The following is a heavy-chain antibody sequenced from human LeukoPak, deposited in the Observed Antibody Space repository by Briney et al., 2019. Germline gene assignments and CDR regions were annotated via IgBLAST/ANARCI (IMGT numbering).Heavy chain of an antibody. Sequence: GGSLRLSCAASGFTFSSYAMRWVRQAPGKGLEWVAVISYDGSNKYYADSVKGRFTISRDNSKNTLYLQMNSLRAEDTAVYYCARGVLLPYFDYWGQGTLVTVSS. CDR1: GFTFSSYA. V-gene: IGHV3-30-3*01. J-gene: IGHJ4*02. CDR2: ISYDGSNK. D-gene: IGHD2-15*01. CDR3: ARGVLLPYFDY.